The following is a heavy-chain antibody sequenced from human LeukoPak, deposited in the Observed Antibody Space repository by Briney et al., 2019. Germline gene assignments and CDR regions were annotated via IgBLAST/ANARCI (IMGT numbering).Heavy chain of an antibody. CDR1: GGTFSSYV. D-gene: IGHD6-13*01. V-gene: IGHV1-69*01. CDR3: ARETIAAAGKFDY. J-gene: IGHJ4*02. CDR2: IIPIFGTA. Sequence: SVKVSCKASGGTFSSYVISWVRQAPGQGLECMGGIIPIFGTANYAQKFQGRVTITADESTSTAYMELSSLRSEDTAVYYCARETIAAAGKFDYWGQGTLVTVSS.